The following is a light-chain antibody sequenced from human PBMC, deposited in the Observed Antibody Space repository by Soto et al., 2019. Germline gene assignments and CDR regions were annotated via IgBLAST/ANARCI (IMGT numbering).Light chain of an antibody. CDR2: DAS. J-gene: IGKJ2*01. Sequence: DIQMTQSPSTLSASVGDRVTITCRASQRISSWLAWYQQKPGKAPKLLIYDASSLESGVPSRFSGSGSGTEFTLTISSLQTDDFATYYSQQYNSYSYTFGQGTKLEIK. CDR3: QQYNSYSYT. CDR1: QRISSW. V-gene: IGKV1-5*01.